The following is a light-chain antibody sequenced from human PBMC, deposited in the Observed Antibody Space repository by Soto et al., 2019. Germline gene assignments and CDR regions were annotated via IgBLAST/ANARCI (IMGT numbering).Light chain of an antibody. CDR2: EVT. CDR3: SSYAGRNYPYV. V-gene: IGLV2-8*01. J-gene: IGLJ1*01. CDR1: SGDVGAYDY. Sequence: QSVLTQSPSASGSPGQSVTISCTGTSGDVGAYDYVSWYQQHPGKAPKLLIYEVTKRPLGVPDRFSGSKSGNAASLTVSGLQAEDEADYYCSSYAGRNYPYVFGTGTKVTVL.